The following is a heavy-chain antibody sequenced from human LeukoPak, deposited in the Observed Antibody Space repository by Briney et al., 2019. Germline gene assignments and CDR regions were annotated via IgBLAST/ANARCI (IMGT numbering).Heavy chain of an antibody. D-gene: IGHD4-17*01. Sequence: PGGSLRLSCAASGFTFSDYYMSWIRQAPGKGLEWVSYISSSSSYTNYADSVKGRFTISRDNAKNSPYLQMNSLRAEDTAVYYCARPLYGDQYYFDYWGQGTLVTVSS. CDR3: ARPLYGDQYYFDY. J-gene: IGHJ4*02. CDR1: GFTFSDYY. CDR2: ISSSSSYT. V-gene: IGHV3-11*06.